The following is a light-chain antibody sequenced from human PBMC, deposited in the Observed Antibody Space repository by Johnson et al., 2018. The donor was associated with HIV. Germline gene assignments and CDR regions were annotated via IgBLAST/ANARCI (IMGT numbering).Light chain of an antibody. CDR2: DNN. V-gene: IGLV1-51*01. CDR3: GTWDSSLSVGV. J-gene: IGLJ1*01. CDR1: SSNIGNNY. Sequence: VLTQPPSVSAAPGQKVTISCSGSSSNIGNNYVSWYQQLPGTAPKLLIYDNNKRPSGIPDRFSGSKSGTSATLGITGLQTGDEADYYCGTWDSSLSVGVFGTGTKVTVL.